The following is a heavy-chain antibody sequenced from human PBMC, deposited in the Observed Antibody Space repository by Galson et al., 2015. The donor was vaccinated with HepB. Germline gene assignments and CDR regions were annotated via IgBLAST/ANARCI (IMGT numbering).Heavy chain of an antibody. Sequence: SLRLSCAASGFTFSSYSMNWVRQAPGKGLEWVSSISSSSSYIYYADSVKGRFTISRDNAKNSLYLQMNSLRAEDTAVYYCARARYYYDSSGYYGGLFDYWGQGTLVTVSS. CDR3: ARARYYYDSSGYYGGLFDY. CDR1: GFTFSSYS. V-gene: IGHV3-21*01. CDR2: ISSSSSYI. D-gene: IGHD3-22*01. J-gene: IGHJ4*02.